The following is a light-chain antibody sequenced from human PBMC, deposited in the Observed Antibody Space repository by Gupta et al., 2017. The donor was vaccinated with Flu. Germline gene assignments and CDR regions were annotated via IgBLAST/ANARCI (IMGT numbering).Light chain of an antibody. CDR3: SSYSSRSFVV. Sequence: QSALTKPASVSGSPGQSITISCTGSSSDIETYKYVSWYQEHQGNAPKLVIYEVSNRRSGVSNRVSGSKSGNTASLTISGLQAEDDAHYYCSSYSSRSFVVFGGGTKLTVL. J-gene: IGLJ2*01. V-gene: IGLV2-14*01. CDR1: SSDIETYKY. CDR2: EVS.